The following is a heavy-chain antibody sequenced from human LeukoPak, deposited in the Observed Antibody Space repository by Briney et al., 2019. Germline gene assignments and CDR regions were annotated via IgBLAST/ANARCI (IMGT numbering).Heavy chain of an antibody. CDR1: GYTFTGYY. CDR2: INPNSGGT. Sequence: ASVKVSCKASGYTFTGYYMHWVRQAPGQGLEWMGWINPNSGGTNYAQKFQGRVTMTRDTSISTAYMELSRLRSDDTAVYYCARFPRGYDSYYYYMDVWGKGTTVTISS. V-gene: IGHV1-2*02. CDR3: ARFPRGYDSYYYYMDV. J-gene: IGHJ6*03. D-gene: IGHD5-12*01.